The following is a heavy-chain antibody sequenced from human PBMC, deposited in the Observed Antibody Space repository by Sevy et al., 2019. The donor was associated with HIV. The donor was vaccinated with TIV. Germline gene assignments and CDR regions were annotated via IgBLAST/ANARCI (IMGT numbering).Heavy chain of an antibody. Sequence: GGSLRLSCAASGFTFSSYAMHWVRQAPGKGLEWEAVISYDGSNKYYADSVKGRFTISRDNSKNTLYLQMNSLRAEDTAVYYCARARFGNKGYFDYWGQGTLVTVSS. D-gene: IGHD3-10*01. V-gene: IGHV3-30-3*01. CDR3: ARARFGNKGYFDY. CDR2: ISYDGSNK. CDR1: GFTFSSYA. J-gene: IGHJ4*02.